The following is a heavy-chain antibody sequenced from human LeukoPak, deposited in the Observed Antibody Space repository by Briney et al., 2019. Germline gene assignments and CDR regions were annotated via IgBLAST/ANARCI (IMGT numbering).Heavy chain of an antibody. CDR1: GYTFTGYY. Sequence: ASVKVSCKASGYTFTGYYMHWVRQAPGKGLEWMGGFDPEDGETIYAQKFQGRVTMTEDTSTDTAYMELSSLRSEDTAVYYCATGSDDSSGYRDWGQGTLVTVSS. CDR3: ATGSDDSSGYRD. CDR2: FDPEDGET. V-gene: IGHV1-24*01. J-gene: IGHJ4*02. D-gene: IGHD3-22*01.